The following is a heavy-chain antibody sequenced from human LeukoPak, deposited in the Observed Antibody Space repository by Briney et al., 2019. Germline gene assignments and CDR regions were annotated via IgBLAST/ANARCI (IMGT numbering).Heavy chain of an antibody. Sequence: ASVKVSCKASGYTFTSYGISWVRQAPGQGLEWMGWISAYNGNTNYAQKLQGRVTMTTDTSTSTAYMELSRLRSDDTAVYYCARDRSFVLRFLEWLIDYWGQGTLVTVSS. D-gene: IGHD3-3*01. CDR1: GYTFTSYG. CDR3: ARDRSFVLRFLEWLIDY. CDR2: ISAYNGNT. J-gene: IGHJ4*02. V-gene: IGHV1-18*01.